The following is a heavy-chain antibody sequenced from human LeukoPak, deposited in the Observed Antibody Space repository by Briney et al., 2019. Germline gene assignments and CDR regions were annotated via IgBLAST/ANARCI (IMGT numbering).Heavy chain of an antibody. CDR1: GGFFSGYY. CDR2: INNSGST. J-gene: IGHJ4*02. V-gene: IGHV4-34*01. Sequence: SQSQSPTCAVDGGFFSGYYSGWIRQPPGNGLEWIGEINNSGSTNYNPSLKSRVTLSVDTSKNQFSLKLSSVTAADTAVYYCARVGYSGYEQDTDYWGQGTLVSVSS. D-gene: IGHD5-12*01. CDR3: ARVGYSGYEQDTDY.